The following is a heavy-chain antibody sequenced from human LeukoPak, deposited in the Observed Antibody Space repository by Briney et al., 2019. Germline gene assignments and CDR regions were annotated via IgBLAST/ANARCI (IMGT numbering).Heavy chain of an antibody. D-gene: IGHD4-17*01. CDR3: ARVTDDYGGNSGVRYFDY. CDR2: IFYSGST. V-gene: IGHV4-39*01. J-gene: IGHJ4*02. Sequence: SETLSLTCTVSGGSISSRHCYWGWIRQPPGKGLEWIGSIFYSGSTYYNPSLKSRVTISVDTSKNQFSLKLSSVTAADTAVYYCARVTDDYGGNSGVRYFDYWGQGTLVTVSS. CDR1: GGSISSRHCY.